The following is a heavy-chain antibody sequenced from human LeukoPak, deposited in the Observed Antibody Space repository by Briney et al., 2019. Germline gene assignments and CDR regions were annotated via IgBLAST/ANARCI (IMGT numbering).Heavy chain of an antibody. D-gene: IGHD5-18*01. CDR3: ARASGQLWSNYYYYYMDV. J-gene: IGHJ6*03. V-gene: IGHV3-66*02. CDR1: GFTVSSNY. Sequence: GGSLSLSCAASGFTVSSNYMSWVRQAPGKGLEWVSVIYSGGSTYYADSVKGRFTISRDNSKNTLYLQMNSLRAEDTAVYYCARASGQLWSNYYYYYMDVWGKGTTVTVSS. CDR2: IYSGGST.